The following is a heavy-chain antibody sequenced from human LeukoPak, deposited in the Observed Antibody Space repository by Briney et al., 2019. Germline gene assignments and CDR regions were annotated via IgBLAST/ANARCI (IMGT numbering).Heavy chain of an antibody. CDR3: ARRLTQYNCFDP. CDR2: TYYRSTWYN. D-gene: IGHD2-21*02. CDR1: GDSVSSNSVT. J-gene: IGHJ5*02. V-gene: IGHV6-1*01. Sequence: SQTLSLTCAISGDSVSSNSVTWNWIRQSPSRGLEWLGRTYYRSTWYNDYAVSVRGRITVNPDTSKNQFSLHLNSVTPEDTAVYYCARRLTQYNCFDPWGQGVLVTVSS.